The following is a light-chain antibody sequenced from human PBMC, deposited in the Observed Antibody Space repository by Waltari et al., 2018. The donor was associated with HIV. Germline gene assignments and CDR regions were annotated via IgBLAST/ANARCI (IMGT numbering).Light chain of an antibody. J-gene: IGKJ2*01. CDR3: QQYYLVPYT. V-gene: IGKV4-1*01. CDR2: WAS. Sequence: DIVMTQSPDSLAVSLGARATVTCTSSRTVLYNRNYLAWYQQKPGQAPKVLIYWASTRAFGVPDRFSGSGSGTDFSLTISSLQAEDVAVYYCQQYYLVPYTFGQGTKLEIK. CDR1: RTVLYNRNY.